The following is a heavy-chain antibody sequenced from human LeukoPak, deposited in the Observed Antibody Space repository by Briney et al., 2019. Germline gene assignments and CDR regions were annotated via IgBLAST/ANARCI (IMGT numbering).Heavy chain of an antibody. CDR3: AKDIYYDSSNAFDI. V-gene: IGHV3-23*01. Sequence: GGSLRLSCAASGFTFSSYAMSWVRQAPGKGLEWVSAISGSGGSTYYADSVKGRFTISRDNAKNSLYLQMNSLRAEDTALYYCAKDIYYDSSNAFDIWGQGTMVTVSS. D-gene: IGHD3-22*01. CDR1: GFTFSSYA. CDR2: ISGSGGST. J-gene: IGHJ3*02.